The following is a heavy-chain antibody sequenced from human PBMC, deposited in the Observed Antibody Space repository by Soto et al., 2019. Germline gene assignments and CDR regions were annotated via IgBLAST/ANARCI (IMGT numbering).Heavy chain of an antibody. D-gene: IGHD1-20*01. CDR3: VKVGISGTKYFEY. CDR2: ITSTGGTT. Sequence: EVQLLESGGGLPQPGGSRRLSCAASGFAFSPYGMSWVRQAPGKGLEWVSSITSTGGTTYYADSVKGRFTTSRDNSKNTLYLQMNCLRAEDTAVYYCVKVGISGTKYFEYWGQGTLVTVSS. J-gene: IGHJ4*02. V-gene: IGHV3-23*01. CDR1: GFAFSPYG.